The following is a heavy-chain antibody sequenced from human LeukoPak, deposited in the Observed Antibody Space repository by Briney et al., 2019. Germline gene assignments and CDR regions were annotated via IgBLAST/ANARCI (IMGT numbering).Heavy chain of an antibody. CDR1: GFTFGNHG. CDR2: ISPSGDIT. Sequence: GGTLRLSCAASGFTFGNHGMNWVRQAPGKGLEWVSGISPSGDITYYADSVKGRFTISRDNSKNTLYLEVISQTAEDTAVYYCAKDDAWLRFGEWSQGTLVTVSS. V-gene: IGHV3-23*01. J-gene: IGHJ4*02. CDR3: AKDDAWLRFGE. D-gene: IGHD3-10*01.